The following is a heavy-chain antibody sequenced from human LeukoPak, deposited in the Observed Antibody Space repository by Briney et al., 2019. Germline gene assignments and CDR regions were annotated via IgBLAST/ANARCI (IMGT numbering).Heavy chain of an antibody. Sequence: SSETLSLTSTVSNGSISTTGYQWTWIRQHPGKGLEWLGYISDTGRTDYNPSLKGRVSMSIDTSKNHFSLRLNSVTAADTAVYFCARDQLGIGYYYYYGLDVWGQGTTVTVSS. CDR1: NGSISTTGYQ. CDR2: ISDTGRT. CDR3: ARDQLGIGYYYYYGLDV. D-gene: IGHD7-27*01. J-gene: IGHJ6*02. V-gene: IGHV4-31*03.